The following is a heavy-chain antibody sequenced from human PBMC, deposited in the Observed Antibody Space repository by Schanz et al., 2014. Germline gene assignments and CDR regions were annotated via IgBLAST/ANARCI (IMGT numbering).Heavy chain of an antibody. CDR2: ISAYNGHT. D-gene: IGHD5-12*01. CDR1: GYTFISYG. V-gene: IGHV1-18*01. Sequence: QVQLVQSGAEVKKPGASVKVSCKASGYTFISYGIKWVRQAPGQGLEWMGWISAYNGHTDYAQKLQGRVTLTTDTSTSTAYMELRNLRSDDTAVYDCERDFSAYVGNYFDYWGQGTLVTVSS. CDR3: ERDFSAYVGNYFDY. J-gene: IGHJ4*02.